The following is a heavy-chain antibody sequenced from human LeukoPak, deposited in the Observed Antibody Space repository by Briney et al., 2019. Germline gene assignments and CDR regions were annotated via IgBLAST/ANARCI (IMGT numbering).Heavy chain of an antibody. CDR2: ISYDGSNK. V-gene: IGHV3-30-3*01. CDR3: ARARGSSGPVFDY. D-gene: IGHD6-19*01. J-gene: IGHJ4*02. CDR1: GFIFSNYV. Sequence: GGSLRLSCAASGFIFSNYVMHWVRQAPGKGLEWVAVISYDGSNKYYADSVKGRFTISRDNSKNTLYLQMNSLRAEGTAVYYCARARGSSGPVFDYWGQGTLVTVSS.